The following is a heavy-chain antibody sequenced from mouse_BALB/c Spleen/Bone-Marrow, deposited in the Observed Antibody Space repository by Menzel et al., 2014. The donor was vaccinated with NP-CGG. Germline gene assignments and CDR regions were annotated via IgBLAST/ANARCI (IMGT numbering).Heavy chain of an antibody. CDR3: VGQFITTANYAMDY. D-gene: IGHD1-2*01. Sequence: DVHLVESGGGLVQPKGSLKLSCAASGFTFNTYAMNWVRQAPGKGLEWVARIRSKSNNYATYYADSVKDRFTISRDDSQSMLYLQMNNLKTEDTAMYYCVGQFITTANYAMDYWGQGTSVTVSS. V-gene: IGHV10-1*02. CDR1: GFTFNTYA. J-gene: IGHJ4*01. CDR2: IRSKSNNYAT.